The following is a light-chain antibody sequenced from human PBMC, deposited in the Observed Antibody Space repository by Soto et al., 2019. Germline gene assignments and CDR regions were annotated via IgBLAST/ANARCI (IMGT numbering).Light chain of an antibody. CDR3: QQFNNWPHT. J-gene: IGKJ2*01. V-gene: IGKV3-15*01. Sequence: EIVVTQSPATLSVSPGERATLSCRASQSVNQKLGWYQQKPGQAPRLLIYVASYRATGIPARFSGSGSGTEYTRTISNLQAEDFAVYYCQQFNNWPHTFCQGTMLEIK. CDR1: QSVNQK. CDR2: VAS.